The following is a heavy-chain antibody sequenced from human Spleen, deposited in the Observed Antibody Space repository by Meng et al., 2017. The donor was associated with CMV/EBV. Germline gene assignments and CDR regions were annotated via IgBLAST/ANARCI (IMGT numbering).Heavy chain of an antibody. CDR2: IYTSGST. CDR3: AREGRYSSSPTDY. J-gene: IGHJ4*02. V-gene: IGHV4-4*07. Sequence: QLQESGPRLSKPSGTLSLTSTVSGGSISSYYWSWIRQPAGKGLELIGRIYTSGSTNYNPSLKSRVTMSVDTSKNQFSLKLSSVTAADTAVYYCAREGRYSSSPTDYWGQGTLVTVSS. D-gene: IGHD6-6*01. CDR1: GGSISSYY.